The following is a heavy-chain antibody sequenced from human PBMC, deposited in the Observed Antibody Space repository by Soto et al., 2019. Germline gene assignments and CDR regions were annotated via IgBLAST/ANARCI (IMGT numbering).Heavy chain of an antibody. D-gene: IGHD3-16*01. V-gene: IGHV3-72*01. CDR1: GLTLSDHY. J-gene: IGHJ6*02. CDR3: TRGAGGHQKLGGYYYGLDV. Sequence: EVQLVESGGGLVQPGGSLRLSCAASGLTLSDHYMDWVRQAPGKGLVWVGRTRNKANSYTTEYAASVKGRFTISRDDSENSLYLQMNSLKTGDTAVYYCTRGAGGHQKLGGYYYGLDVWGLGTTVTVSS. CDR2: TRNKANSYTT.